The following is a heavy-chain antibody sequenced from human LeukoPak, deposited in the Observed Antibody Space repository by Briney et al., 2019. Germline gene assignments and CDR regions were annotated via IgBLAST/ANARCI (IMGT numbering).Heavy chain of an antibody. CDR1: GFTFDDYA. CDR3: AKARGSSGYYYFDY. Sequence: PGGSLRLSCAASGFTFDDYAMHWVRQAPGKGLEWVSGISWNSGSIGYADSVKGRFTISRDNAKNSLYLQMNSLRVEDTALYYCAKARGSSGYYYFDYWGQGTLVTVSS. V-gene: IGHV3-9*01. CDR2: ISWNSGSI. D-gene: IGHD3-22*01. J-gene: IGHJ4*02.